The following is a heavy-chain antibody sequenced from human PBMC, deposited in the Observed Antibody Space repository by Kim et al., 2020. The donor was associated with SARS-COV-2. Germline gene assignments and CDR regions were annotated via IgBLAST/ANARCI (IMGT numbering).Heavy chain of an antibody. Sequence: PDRVKGRLTNSREKAKNSLYLQMNSLRAGDTAVYYCARGYSSSWYWAFDIWGQGTMVTVSS. D-gene: IGHD6-13*01. J-gene: IGHJ3*02. V-gene: IGHV3-13*01. CDR3: ARGYSSSWYWAFDI.